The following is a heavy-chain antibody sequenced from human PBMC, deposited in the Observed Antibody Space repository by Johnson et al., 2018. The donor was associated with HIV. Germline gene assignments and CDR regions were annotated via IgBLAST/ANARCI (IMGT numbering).Heavy chain of an antibody. V-gene: IGHV3-7*01. J-gene: IGHJ3*02. Sequence: EVQLVESGGGLVQPGGSLRLSCATSGFTVSSNYMTWVRQAPGKGLEWVANIKQDGSDKNYVDSVKGRFTISRDNAKNSLYLQMNSLRAEDTAVYYCARERWSTYYGAFDIWGQGTMVTVSS. CDR3: ARERWSTYYGAFDI. D-gene: IGHD3-3*01. CDR2: IKQDGSDK. CDR1: GFTVSSNY.